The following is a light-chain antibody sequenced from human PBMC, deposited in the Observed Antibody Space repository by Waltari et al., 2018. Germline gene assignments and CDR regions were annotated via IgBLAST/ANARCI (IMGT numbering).Light chain of an antibody. CDR1: QGITSW. V-gene: IGKV1-12*01. J-gene: IGKJ2*01. CDR3: QQANSFPYT. CDR2: SAS. Sequence: DLPFTQSPSSVSASVGDRVTLTCRASQGITSWLAWYQQKAGKAPKLLIYSASTLESGVPSRFSGSGSGTYFTLTISSLQPEDFATYYCQQANSFPYTFGQGTKLEIK.